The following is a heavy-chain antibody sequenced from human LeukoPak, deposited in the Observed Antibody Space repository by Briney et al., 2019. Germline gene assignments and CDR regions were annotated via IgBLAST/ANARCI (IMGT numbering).Heavy chain of an antibody. D-gene: IGHD3-22*01. CDR3: AKDRDYYDSSGYSWMFGY. Sequence: GGSLRLSCAASGFTFSSYAMSWVRQAPGKGLEWVSAISGSGGSTYYADSVKGRFTISRDNSKNTLYLQMNGLRAEDTAVYYCAKDRDYYDSSGYSWMFGYWGQGTLVTVSS. V-gene: IGHV3-23*01. CDR2: ISGSGGST. CDR1: GFTFSSYA. J-gene: IGHJ4*02.